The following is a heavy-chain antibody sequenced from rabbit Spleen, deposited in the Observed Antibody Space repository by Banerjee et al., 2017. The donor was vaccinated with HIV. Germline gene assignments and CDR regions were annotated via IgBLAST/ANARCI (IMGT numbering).Heavy chain of an antibody. V-gene: IGHV1S45*01. J-gene: IGHJ4*01. D-gene: IGHD1-1*01. Sequence: QEQLVESGGGLVKPGASLTLTCKASGFSFSNKAVMCWVRQAPGKGLEWIACINAVTGKAVYASWAKGRFTFSKTSSTTVTLQMTSLTAADTATYFCARDLVAVIGWNFNLWGPGTLVTVS. CDR2: INAVTGKA. CDR3: ARDLVAVIGWNFNL. CDR1: GFSFSNKAV.